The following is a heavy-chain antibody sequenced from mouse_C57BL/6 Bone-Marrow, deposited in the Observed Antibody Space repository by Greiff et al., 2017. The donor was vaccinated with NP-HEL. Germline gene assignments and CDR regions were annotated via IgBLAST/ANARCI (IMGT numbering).Heavy chain of an antibody. CDR3: ARCRGYYGNYEGVFWYFDV. J-gene: IGHJ1*03. V-gene: IGHV3-8*01. CDR1: GYSITSDY. Sequence: EVQLQESGPGLAKPSQTLSLTCSVTGYSITSDYWNWIRKFPGNKLEYMGYISYSGSTYYTPSLKSRISITRDTSKNQYYLQLTSGTTEDTATYYCARCRGYYGNYEGVFWYFDVWGTGTTVTVSS. CDR2: ISYSGST. D-gene: IGHD2-1*01.